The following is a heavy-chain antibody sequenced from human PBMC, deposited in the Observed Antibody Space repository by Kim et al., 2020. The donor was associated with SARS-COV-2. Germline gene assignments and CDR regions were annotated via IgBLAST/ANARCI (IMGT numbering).Heavy chain of an antibody. CDR3: ARGRITIFGVVTDFDY. V-gene: IGHV4-31*03. J-gene: IGHJ4*02. Sequence: SETLSLTCTVSGGSISSGGYYWSWIRQHPGKGLEWIGYIYYSGSTYYNPSLKSRVTISVDTSKNQFSLKLSSVTAADTAVYYCARGRITIFGVVTDFDYWGQGTLVTVSS. D-gene: IGHD3-3*01. CDR2: IYYSGST. CDR1: GGSISSGGYY.